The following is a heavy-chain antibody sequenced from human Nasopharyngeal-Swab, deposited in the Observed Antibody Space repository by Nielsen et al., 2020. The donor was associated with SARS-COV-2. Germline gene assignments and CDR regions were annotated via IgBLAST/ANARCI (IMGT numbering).Heavy chain of an antibody. CDR2: IYDSGRT. D-gene: IGHD3-10*01. V-gene: IGHV4-39*07. J-gene: IGHJ6*03. Sequence: IRKPPGGGLEWIGSIYDSGRTYYNPAFKSRVTISVATSKNHFSLNLSSVTAADTAVYYCARVVMVRGVSSYYYMDVWGKGTTVTVS. CDR3: ARVVMVRGVSSYYYMDV.